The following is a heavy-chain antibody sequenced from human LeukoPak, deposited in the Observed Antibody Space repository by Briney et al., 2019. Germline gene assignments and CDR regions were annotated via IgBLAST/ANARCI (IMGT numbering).Heavy chain of an antibody. V-gene: IGHV3-74*03. CDR1: GFTLSSYW. J-gene: IGHJ6*03. CDR2: INGEGSST. CDR3: AREAKDIGAWYMDV. Sequence: PGGSLRLSCVASGFTLSSYWMHWVRQAPGKGLVWVSRINGEGSSTTYADSVKGRFTISRDNTKNTLYLQMNSLRAEDTAVYYCAREAKDIGAWYMDVWGKGTTVIVSS.